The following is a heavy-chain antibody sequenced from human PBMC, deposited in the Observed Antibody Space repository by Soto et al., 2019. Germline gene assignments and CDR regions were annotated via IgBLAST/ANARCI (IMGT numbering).Heavy chain of an antibody. D-gene: IGHD6-19*01. Sequence: QVQLVESGGGVVQPGRSLRLSCAASGFTFSSYGMHWVRQAPGKGLEWVAVIWYDGSNKYYADSVKGRFTISRDNSKNTLYLQMNSLRAEDTAVYYCARDLIAVADKYYYYGMDVWGQGTTGTVSS. CDR2: IWYDGSNK. CDR1: GFTFSSYG. V-gene: IGHV3-33*01. J-gene: IGHJ6*02. CDR3: ARDLIAVADKYYYYGMDV.